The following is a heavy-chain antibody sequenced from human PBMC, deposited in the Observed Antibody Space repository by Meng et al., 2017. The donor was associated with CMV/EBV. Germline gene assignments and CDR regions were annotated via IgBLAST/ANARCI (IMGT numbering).Heavy chain of an antibody. Sequence: AAVKVSCKASGYTFTSYGISWLRQAPGQGLEWMGWISAYNGNTNYAQKLQGRVTMTTDTSTSTAYMELRSLRSDDTAVYYCARDGGYYDFWSGYYRDYYYYGMDVWGQGTTVTVSS. CDR3: ARDGGYYDFWSGYYRDYYYYGMDV. CDR2: ISAYNGNT. CDR1: GYTFTSYG. V-gene: IGHV1-18*01. D-gene: IGHD3-3*01. J-gene: IGHJ6*02.